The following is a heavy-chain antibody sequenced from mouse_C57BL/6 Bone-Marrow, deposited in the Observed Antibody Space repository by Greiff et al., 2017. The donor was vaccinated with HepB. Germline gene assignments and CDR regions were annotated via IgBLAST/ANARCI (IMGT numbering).Heavy chain of an antibody. D-gene: IGHD2-12*01. Sequence: EVQRVESGGGLVKPGGSLKLSCAASGFTFSSYAMSWVRQTPEKRLEWVATISDGGSYTYYPDNVKGRFTISRDNAKNNRYLQMSHLKSEDTAMYYCARAYYRYFDVWGTGTTVTVSS. J-gene: IGHJ1*03. CDR3: ARAYYRYFDV. V-gene: IGHV5-4*01. CDR1: GFTFSSYA. CDR2: ISDGGSYT.